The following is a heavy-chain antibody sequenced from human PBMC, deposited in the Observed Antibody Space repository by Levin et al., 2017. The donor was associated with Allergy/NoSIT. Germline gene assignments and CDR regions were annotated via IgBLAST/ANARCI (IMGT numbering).Heavy chain of an antibody. D-gene: IGHD3-10*01. CDR1: GFNISSHY. Sequence: QPGGSLRLSCAASGFNISSHYMSWVRQAPGKGLEWVSVSRSDGSTYYAASVKGRFIISRDHSRKTVYLQMNSLRVEDTAVYYCARDGDSAPGGGSAFDIWGPGTVVTVSS. J-gene: IGHJ3*02. CDR2: SRSDGST. V-gene: IGHV3-53*01. CDR3: ARDGDSAPGGGSAFDI.